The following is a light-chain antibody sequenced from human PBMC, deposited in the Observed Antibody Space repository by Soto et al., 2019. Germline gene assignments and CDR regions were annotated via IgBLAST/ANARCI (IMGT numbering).Light chain of an antibody. V-gene: IGLV1-51*01. Sequence: QSVLTQPPSVSAAPGQKVTISCSGSSSNIGNNYVSWYQQLAGTAPKLLIYDNNKRPSGIPDRFSGSKSGTSATLGITGLQTGAEADYYCETWDSSLSAVVFGGGTKLTVL. CDR3: ETWDSSLSAVV. CDR2: DNN. J-gene: IGLJ2*01. CDR1: SSNIGNNY.